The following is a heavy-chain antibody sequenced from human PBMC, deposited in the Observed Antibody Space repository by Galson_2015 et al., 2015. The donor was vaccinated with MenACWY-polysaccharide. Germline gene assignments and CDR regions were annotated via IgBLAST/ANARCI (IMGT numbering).Heavy chain of an antibody. CDR2: ISSSSNTI. J-gene: IGHJ4*02. V-gene: IGHV3-48*01. Sequence: SLRLSCAASGFTFSSYSMNWVRQAPGKGLEWVSYISSSSNTIYYADSVKGQFTISRDNAKNSLYLQMNSLRAEDTAVYYCARAGWPNLDYWGQGTLVTVSS. CDR3: ARAGWPNLDY. D-gene: IGHD6-19*01. CDR1: GFTFSSYS.